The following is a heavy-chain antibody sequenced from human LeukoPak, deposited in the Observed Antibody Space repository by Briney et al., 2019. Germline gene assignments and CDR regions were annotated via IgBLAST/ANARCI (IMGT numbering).Heavy chain of an antibody. V-gene: IGHV3-30*02. CDR3: AKDPGASVSGFYIDV. CDR2: IWSDGNNR. J-gene: IGHJ6*03. D-gene: IGHD2-8*02. Sequence: PGGSLRLSCAASGFTFRNYGMHWVRQATGKGLEWVSFIWSDGNNRFYADSVKGRFTISRDNSKNMLYLQMDTLRAEDTALYYCAKDPGASVSGFYIDVWGKGTTVIVSS. CDR1: GFTFRNYG.